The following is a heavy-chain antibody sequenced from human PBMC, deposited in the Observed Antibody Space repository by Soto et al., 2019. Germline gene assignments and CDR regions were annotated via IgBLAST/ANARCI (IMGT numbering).Heavy chain of an antibody. V-gene: IGHV1-3*01. D-gene: IGHD2-15*01. CDR3: ARERPLYCSGGSCYNYNY. Sequence: ASVKVSCKASGYTFTSYAMHWVRQAPGQRLEWMGWINAGNGNTKYSQKFQGSVTITRDTSASTAYMELSSLRSEDTAVYYCARERPLYCSGGSCYNYNYWGQGTLVTGSS. CDR1: GYTFTSYA. J-gene: IGHJ4*02. CDR2: INAGNGNT.